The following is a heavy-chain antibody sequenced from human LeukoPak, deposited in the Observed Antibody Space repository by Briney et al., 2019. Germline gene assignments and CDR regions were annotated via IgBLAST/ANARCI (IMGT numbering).Heavy chain of an antibody. Sequence: SETLSLTCGVYGGSFSGNYWTWIRQSPGKGLEWIGEINHSGTTNYNPSVKSRVTISVETSKSQFFLKLNSVTAGDTAVYYCARGRGKVARLMDYWGQGTLVTVSS. CDR2: INHSGTT. CDR3: ARGRGKVARLMDY. V-gene: IGHV4-34*01. CDR1: GGSFSGNY. D-gene: IGHD2-15*01. J-gene: IGHJ4*02.